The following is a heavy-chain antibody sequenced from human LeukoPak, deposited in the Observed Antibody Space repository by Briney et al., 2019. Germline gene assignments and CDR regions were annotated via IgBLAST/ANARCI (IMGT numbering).Heavy chain of an antibody. D-gene: IGHD4-17*01. Sequence: SGPTLVNPTQTLTLTCTFSGFSLSTPGVGVGWIRQPPGKALEWLALTYWDDDKRYSPSLKSRLTITKDTSKNQVVLTMTNMDPVDTATYYCAHSLIDDYGDYESPVGFDYWGQGTLVTVSS. CDR3: AHSLIDDYGDYESPVGFDY. J-gene: IGHJ4*02. V-gene: IGHV2-5*02. CDR2: TYWDDDK. CDR1: GFSLSTPGVG.